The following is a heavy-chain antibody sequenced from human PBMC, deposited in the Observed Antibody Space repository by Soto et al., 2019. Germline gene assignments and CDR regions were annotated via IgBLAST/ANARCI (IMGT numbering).Heavy chain of an antibody. V-gene: IGHV1-69*01. CDR1: GGTFGSYA. J-gene: IGHJ4*02. D-gene: IGHD2-2*01. CDR3: ATALGCRSTSCTLDY. Sequence: QVQLVQSGAEVKKPGSSVKVSCKASGGTFGSYAFSWVRQAPGHGLEWMGGIIPVSGAEHYAQKFQGIVTITADESTSTAYMELSSLSPQDTAVYYWATALGCRSTSCTLDYWGQGTRVIVSS. CDR2: IIPVSGAE.